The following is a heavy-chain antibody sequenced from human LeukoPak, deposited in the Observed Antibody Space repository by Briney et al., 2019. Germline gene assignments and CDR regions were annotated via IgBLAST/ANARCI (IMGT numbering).Heavy chain of an antibody. CDR3: ARGNLRYYDFWSGYYD. D-gene: IGHD3-3*01. V-gene: IGHV4-31*03. Sequence: PSQTLSLTCTVSGGSISSGGYYWSWIRQHPGKGLEWIGYIYYSGSTYYNPSLKSRVTISVDTSKNQFSLKLSSVTAADTAVYYCARGNLRYYDFWSGYYDWGQGTLVTVYS. CDR1: GGSISSGGYY. J-gene: IGHJ4*02. CDR2: IYYSGST.